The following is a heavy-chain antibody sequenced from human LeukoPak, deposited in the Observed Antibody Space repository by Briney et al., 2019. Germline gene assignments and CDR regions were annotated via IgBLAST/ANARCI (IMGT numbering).Heavy chain of an antibody. J-gene: IGHJ4*02. CDR1: GFTFSDYY. CDR3: ARSHYDFWSGTIDY. CDR2: ISSSGSTI. D-gene: IGHD3-3*01. Sequence: PGGSLRLSCAASGFTFSDYYMSWIRQAPGKGLEWVSYISSSGSTIYYADSVKGRFTISRDNAKNSLYLQMNSLRAEDTAVYCCARSHYDFWSGTIDYWGQGTLVTVSS. V-gene: IGHV3-11*01.